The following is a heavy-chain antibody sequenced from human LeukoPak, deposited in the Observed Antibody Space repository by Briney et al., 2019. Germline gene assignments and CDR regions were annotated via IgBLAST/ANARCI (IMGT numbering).Heavy chain of an antibody. CDR2: ISHDGTIK. J-gene: IGHJ4*02. D-gene: IGHD3-10*01. Sequence: GRSLRLSCAASGLTFTGYAMHWVRQAPGKGLEWMAVISHDGTIKDYADSVKGRFTISRDSSNNALYLQMDSLRAEDTAVYYCARDKIYRGSGSCLDYWGQGTLVTVSS. CDR3: ARDKIYRGSGSCLDY. V-gene: IGHV3-30-3*01. CDR1: GLTFTGYA.